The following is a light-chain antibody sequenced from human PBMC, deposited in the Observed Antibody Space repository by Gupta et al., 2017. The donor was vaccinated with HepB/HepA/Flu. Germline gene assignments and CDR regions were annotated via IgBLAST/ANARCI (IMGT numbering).Light chain of an antibody. CDR2: DAS. J-gene: IGKJ3*01. CDR1: HDISNN. V-gene: IGKV1-33*01. CDR3: QHYDDLLFT. Sequence: DIQMTQSPSSLSASIGDRVTISCQASHDISNNLNCFQQRPGKAPKLLIYDASNLETGVPSRFGGAGSGTDFTFTITSLQPEDFATYYCQHYDDLLFTFGHGTTVDV.